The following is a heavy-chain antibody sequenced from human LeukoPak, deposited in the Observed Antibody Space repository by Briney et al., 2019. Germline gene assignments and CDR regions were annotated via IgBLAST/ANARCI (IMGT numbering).Heavy chain of an antibody. J-gene: IGHJ4*02. D-gene: IGHD3-22*01. CDR3: AKGNYYDSRGLIQFDY. CDR2: IKKDGSEK. CDR1: GFSFSSFW. Sequence: GGSLRLSCATSGFSFSSFWMSWVRQAPGKGLEWVANIKKDGSEKYYVDSVKGRFTISRDNVKNSLYLQMNSLRAEDTGVYFCAKGNYYDSRGLIQFDYWGQGTLVTVSS. V-gene: IGHV3-7*03.